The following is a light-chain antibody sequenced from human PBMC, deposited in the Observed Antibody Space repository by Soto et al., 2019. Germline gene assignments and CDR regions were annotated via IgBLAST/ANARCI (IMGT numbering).Light chain of an antibody. V-gene: IGKV3-15*01. Sequence: ETVMTQSPASLSVSPGERATLSCRASQSIGKNLAWYQQKPGQAPRLLIYGASTTATGVPARFSGSGSGTEFILTIDSLQSEDVAVYYCQQYNDWPFLTFGGGTRVEIK. CDR1: QSIGKN. J-gene: IGKJ4*01. CDR3: QQYNDWPFLT. CDR2: GAS.